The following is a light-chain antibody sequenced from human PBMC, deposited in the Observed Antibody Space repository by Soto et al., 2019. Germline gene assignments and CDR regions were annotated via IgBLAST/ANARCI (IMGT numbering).Light chain of an antibody. CDR2: GAS. CDR3: QQYGSTPPRT. J-gene: IGKJ1*01. CDR1: QSVSSSY. Sequence: ELVLTQSPGTLFLSPGERATLSCRASQSVSSSYLAWYQQKPGQAPRILIYGASSRATGIPDRVSGSGSGATVTLTIIRREPEDFSVEYYQQYGSTPPRTFGQGTKVDIK. V-gene: IGKV3-20*01.